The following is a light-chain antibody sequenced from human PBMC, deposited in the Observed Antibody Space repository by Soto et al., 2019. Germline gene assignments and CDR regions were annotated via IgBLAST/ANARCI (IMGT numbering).Light chain of an antibody. CDR3: QQYNSYSPWT. J-gene: IGKJ1*01. V-gene: IGKV1-5*03. CDR1: QSISSW. Sequence: DIQITQSPATLSASVGDRVTITCRASQSISSWLAWYQQKPGKAPKLLIYKASSLESGVPSRFSGSGSGTEFTLTISSLQPDDFADYYCQQYNSYSPWTFGQGTKVDIK. CDR2: KAS.